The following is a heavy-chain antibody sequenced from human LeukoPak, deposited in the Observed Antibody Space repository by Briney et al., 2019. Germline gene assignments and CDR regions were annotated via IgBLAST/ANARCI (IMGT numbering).Heavy chain of an antibody. J-gene: IGHJ3*02. D-gene: IGHD1-26*01. Sequence: KPSETLSLTCTISGGSISDYYWSWIRQPPGKGLEWVAYMSYNDGATYNPSLKSRVAMSLDTSRNQFSLKLISVTAADTAVYYCARFLRGATNALEIWGQGTMVTVSS. CDR3: ARFLRGATNALEI. CDR2: MSYNDGA. V-gene: IGHV4-59*13. CDR1: GGSISDYY.